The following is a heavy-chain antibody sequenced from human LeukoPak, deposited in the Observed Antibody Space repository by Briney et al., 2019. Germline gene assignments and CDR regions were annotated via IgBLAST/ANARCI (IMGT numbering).Heavy chain of an antibody. V-gene: IGHV1-2*02. J-gene: IGHJ4*02. CDR2: INPNSGGT. Sequence: ASVKVSCKASGGTFSSYAISWVRQAPGQGLEWMGWINPNSGGTNYAQKFQGRVTMTRDTSISTAYMELSRLRSDDTAVYYCARVRWPGLTGYYNVDYWGQGTLVTVSS. D-gene: IGHD3-9*01. CDR1: GGTFSSYA. CDR3: ARVRWPGLTGYYNVDY.